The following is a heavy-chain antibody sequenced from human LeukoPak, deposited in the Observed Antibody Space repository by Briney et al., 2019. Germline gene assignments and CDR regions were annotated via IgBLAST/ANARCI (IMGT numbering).Heavy chain of an antibody. V-gene: IGHV4-34*01. CDR1: GGSFSGYY. CDR3: AVPGPYYSNYGMDV. J-gene: IGHJ6*02. CDR2: INHSGST. Sequence: PSETLSLTCAVYGGSFSGYYWSWIRQPPGKGLEWIGEINHSGSTNYNPSLKSRVTISVDTSKNQFSLKLSSVTAADTAVYYCAVPGPYYSNYGMDVWGQGTTVTVSS.